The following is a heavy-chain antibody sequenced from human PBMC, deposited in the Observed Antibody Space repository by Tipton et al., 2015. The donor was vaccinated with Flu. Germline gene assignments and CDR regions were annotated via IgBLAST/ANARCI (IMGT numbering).Heavy chain of an antibody. D-gene: IGHD6-19*01. J-gene: IGHJ4*02. Sequence: TLSLTCTVSGGSISSGSYYWSCIRQPAGKGLEWIGRIYTSGSTNYNPSLKSRVTISVDTSKNQFSLKLSSVTAADTAVYYCARGRAVAGFRGFDYWGQGTLVTVSS. CDR1: GGSISSGSYY. V-gene: IGHV4-61*02. CDR2: IYTSGST. CDR3: ARGRAVAGFRGFDY.